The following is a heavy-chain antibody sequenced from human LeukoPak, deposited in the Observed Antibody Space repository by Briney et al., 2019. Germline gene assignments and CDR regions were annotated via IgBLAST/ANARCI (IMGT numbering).Heavy chain of an antibody. CDR2: IWYDGSNK. Sequence: PGRSLRLSCAASGFTFSGFGMHWVRQAPGKGLEWVAIIWYDGSNKYFADSVKGRFTVSRDNSKSALYLQMNSLRAEDTAVYYCARIGCSGSNCYGYYYYGMDVWGQGTTVTVSS. CDR3: ARIGCSGSNCYGYYYYGMDV. J-gene: IGHJ6*02. V-gene: IGHV3-33*01. CDR1: GFTFSGFG. D-gene: IGHD2-15*01.